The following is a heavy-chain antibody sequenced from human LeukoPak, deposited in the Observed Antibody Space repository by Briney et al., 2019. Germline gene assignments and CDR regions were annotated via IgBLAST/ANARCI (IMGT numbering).Heavy chain of an antibody. V-gene: IGHV3-21*01. CDR3: ARDGWLDY. J-gene: IGHJ4*02. Sequence: GGSLRLSCAASGFTFSSYTMNWVRQAPGKGLEWVSSIRSSSSYIYYADSVKGRFTISRDNAKNSLYLQMNSLRAEDTAVYYCARDGWLDYWGQGTVVTVSS. CDR2: IRSSSSYI. D-gene: IGHD5-24*01. CDR1: GFTFSSYT.